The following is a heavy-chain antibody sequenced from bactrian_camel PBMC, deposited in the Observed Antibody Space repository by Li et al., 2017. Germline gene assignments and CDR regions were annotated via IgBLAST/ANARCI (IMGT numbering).Heavy chain of an antibody. CDR3: TTGHSGGLWL. D-gene: IGHD2*01. CDR1: GFTFSNYD. Sequence: VESGGSLRLSCAASGFTFSNYDGNWVRQAPGKGLEWLSSIAGDGSSTYYTDSVRGRFTISRDNAKNTVYLQMNSLKSEDTALYYCTTGHSGGLWLLEPGDPGHRL. J-gene: IGHJ6*01. CDR2: IAGDGSST. V-gene: IGHV3-2*01.